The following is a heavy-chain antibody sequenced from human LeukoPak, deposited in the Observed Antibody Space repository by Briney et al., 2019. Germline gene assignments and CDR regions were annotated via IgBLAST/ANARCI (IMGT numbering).Heavy chain of an antibody. J-gene: IGHJ6*03. D-gene: IGHD5-18*01. CDR1: VGTFTSYA. V-gene: IGHV1-69*06. Sequence: GASVKVSCKASVGTFTSYAISWVRQAPGQGREWRGGIIPIFGTANYAQKFQGRGTITADKSTSTAYMEMSRRRSEDTAVYYCARLYSYGLGERGRLYYYYYMDVWDKGTTVTVSS. CDR2: IIPIFGTA. CDR3: ARLYSYGLGERGRLYYYYYMDV.